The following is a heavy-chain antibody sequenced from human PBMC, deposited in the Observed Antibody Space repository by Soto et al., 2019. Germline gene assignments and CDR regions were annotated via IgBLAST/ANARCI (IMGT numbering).Heavy chain of an antibody. CDR1: GGSFSGYF. CDR2: VNHNGRN. V-gene: IGHV4-34*01. CDR3: ARGASSDWQVAFDF. Sequence: SETLSLTCDVYGGSFSGYFWNWIRQSPGKGLEWIGKVNHNGRNNYNPSLKSRVTISLDMSKKQISLKLTSVTAADTAVYYCARGASSDWQVAFDFWGQGTRATVAS. J-gene: IGHJ3*01. D-gene: IGHD6-19*01.